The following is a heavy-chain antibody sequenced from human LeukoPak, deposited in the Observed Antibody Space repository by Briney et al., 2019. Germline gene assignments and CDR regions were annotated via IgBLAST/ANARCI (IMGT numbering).Heavy chain of an antibody. J-gene: IGHJ4*02. Sequence: PSEPLSLTCVVSGYSISSGYHWGWIRQPPGKGLEWIGSVYRSGTTYYDPSLKSRVTISVDTSKNQISLKVRSVTAADTAMYYCARENWVFDYWGQGILVTVSS. V-gene: IGHV4-38-2*02. D-gene: IGHD7-27*01. CDR3: ARENWVFDY. CDR2: VYRSGTT. CDR1: GYSISSGYH.